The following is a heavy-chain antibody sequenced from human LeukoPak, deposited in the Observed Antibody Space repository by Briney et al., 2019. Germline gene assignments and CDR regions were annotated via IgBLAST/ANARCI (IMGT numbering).Heavy chain of an antibody. CDR1: GGTFSSYA. CDR3: ARVGVTGPDAFDI. D-gene: IGHD3-10*01. V-gene: IGHV1-69*05. CDR2: IIPIFGTA. J-gene: IGHJ3*02. Sequence: SVKVSCKASGGTFSSYAISWVRQAPGQGLEWMGGIIPIFGTANYAQKFQGRVTITTDESTSTVYMELSSLRSEDTAVYYCARVGVTGPDAFDIWGQGTMVTVSS.